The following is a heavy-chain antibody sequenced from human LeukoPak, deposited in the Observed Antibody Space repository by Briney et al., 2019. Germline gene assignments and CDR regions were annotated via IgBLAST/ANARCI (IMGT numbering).Heavy chain of an antibody. CDR3: AKDRPYITSWYGCSTP. V-gene: IGHV3-30*02. CDR1: GFTFSSYG. D-gene: IGHD6-13*01. J-gene: IGHJ5*02. Sequence: GGSLRLSCAASGFTFSSYGMHWVRQAPGKGLEWVAFIRYDGSNKYYADSVKGRFTISRDNPRNTLYLQMHSLRVEDTAVYYCAKDRPYITSWYGCSTPWGQGTLVTVSS. CDR2: IRYDGSNK.